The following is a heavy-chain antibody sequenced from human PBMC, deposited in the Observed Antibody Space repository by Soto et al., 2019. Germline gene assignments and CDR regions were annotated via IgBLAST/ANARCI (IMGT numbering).Heavy chain of an antibody. V-gene: IGHV4-59*01. CDR1: GDSIRSYY. CDR3: ARDRAYYXXSXLYFDY. D-gene: IGHD3-22*01. Sequence: SETLSLTCTVSGDSIRSYYWSWIRQPPGKGLEWIGYIYDSGSTNYNPSLKSRVTISVDTSKSQFSLKLSSVTAADTAVYYCARDRAYYXXSXLYFDYWGQGTLVTVSS. J-gene: IGHJ4*02. CDR2: IYDSGST.